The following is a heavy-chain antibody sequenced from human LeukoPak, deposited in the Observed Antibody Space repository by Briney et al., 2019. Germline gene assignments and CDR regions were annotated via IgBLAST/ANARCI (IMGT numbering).Heavy chain of an antibody. J-gene: IGHJ4*02. D-gene: IGHD6-19*01. V-gene: IGHV3-33*01. CDR2: IWYDGSNK. CDR3: ARGPSSGWYYYFDY. Sequence: SCKASGYTFTGYSMHWVRQAPGKGLEWVAVIWYDGSNKYYADSVKGRFTISRDNSKNTLYLQMNSLRAEDTAVYYCARGPSSGWYYYFDYWGQGTLVTVSS. CDR1: GYTFTGYS.